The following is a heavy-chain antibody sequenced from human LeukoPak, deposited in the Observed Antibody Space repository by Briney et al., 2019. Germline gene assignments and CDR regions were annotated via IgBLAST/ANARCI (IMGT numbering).Heavy chain of an antibody. CDR3: AMGPDYGDSLDYFDY. Sequence: GGSLRLSCAASGFIFSRHWMGWVRQAPGKGLEWVAHIKQDGSQYYVDSVKGRFIISRDNAKNSLDLQMNSLRAEDTAVYSCAMGPDYGDSLDYFDYWGQGTLVTVSS. CDR2: IKQDGSQ. V-gene: IGHV3-7*01. CDR1: GFIFSRHW. D-gene: IGHD4-17*01. J-gene: IGHJ4*02.